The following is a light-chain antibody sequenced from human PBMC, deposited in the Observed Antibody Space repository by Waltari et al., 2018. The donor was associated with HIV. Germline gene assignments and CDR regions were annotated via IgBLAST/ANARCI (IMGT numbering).Light chain of an antibody. CDR1: QSVSTY. Sequence: EIVLTQSPVTLSLSPGERVTLSCRASQSVSTYLAWYQQKPGQAPSLLIYDASNRATGIPARFSGSGSGTDFTLTISSLEPEDFAVYYCQQRRNWPLTFGGGTKVEIK. V-gene: IGKV3-11*01. J-gene: IGKJ4*01. CDR3: QQRRNWPLT. CDR2: DAS.